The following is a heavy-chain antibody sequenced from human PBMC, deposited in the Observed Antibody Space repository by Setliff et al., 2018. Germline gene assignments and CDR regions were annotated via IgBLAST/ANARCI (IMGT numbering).Heavy chain of an antibody. V-gene: IGHV4-39*07. D-gene: IGHD2-8*02. Sequence: SETLSLTCTVSGGSISSSSYFWGWIRQSPGKGLEWIGEIYHSGSTNYNPSLNSRLTISVDTSKNQFSLRLTSVTAADTAIYYCTVYNTGSSKDHYWGQGTPVTVSS. J-gene: IGHJ4*02. CDR1: GGSISSSSYF. CDR2: IYHSGST. CDR3: TVYNTGSSKDHY.